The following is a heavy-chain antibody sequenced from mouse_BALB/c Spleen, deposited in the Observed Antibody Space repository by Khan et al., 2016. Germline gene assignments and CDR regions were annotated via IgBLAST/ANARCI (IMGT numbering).Heavy chain of an antibody. CDR3: ASDGWGYYAMDY. V-gene: IGHV2-6-7*01. J-gene: IGHJ4*01. D-gene: IGHD2-2*01. CDR2: IWGDGST. Sequence: QVQLKQSGPGLVAPSQSLSITCTVSGFSIIAYGVNWVRQPPGKGLEWLGMIWGDGSTDYNSALKSRLTITKDNSKSQDFLKMNSLQTDDTAKYYCASDGWGYYAMDYWGQGTSVTVSS. CDR1: GFSIIAYG.